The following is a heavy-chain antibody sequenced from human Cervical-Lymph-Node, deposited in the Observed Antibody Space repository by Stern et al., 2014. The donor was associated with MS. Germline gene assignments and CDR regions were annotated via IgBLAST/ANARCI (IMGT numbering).Heavy chain of an antibody. J-gene: IGHJ5*02. D-gene: IGHD4/OR15-4a*01. CDR2: ISYHGTDG. CDR1: GFTFSTHG. V-gene: IGHV3-30*03. CDR3: ARNQKDHGFDL. Sequence: VQLVESGGGVVQPGRSLRLSCAASGFTFSTHGMHWVRQAQGKGLEWVSGISYHGTDGYYADSVKGRFTISRDNSNNRLDLQMNSLRTEDTAVYYCARNQKDHGFDLWGQGTLVTVSA.